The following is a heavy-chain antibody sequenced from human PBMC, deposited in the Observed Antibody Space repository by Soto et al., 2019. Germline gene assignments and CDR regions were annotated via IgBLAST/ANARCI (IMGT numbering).Heavy chain of an antibody. Sequence: PGESLKISWKGSGYSFTTYWIGWVRQMPGKGLEWMGIIYPGDSDTRYSPSFQGQVTMSADKSITTAYLQWSSLRASDTAMYYCARIDYGGNLDYFDYWGQGTLVTVSS. CDR3: ARIDYGGNLDYFDY. J-gene: IGHJ4*02. CDR2: IYPGDSDT. D-gene: IGHD4-17*01. CDR1: GYSFTTYW. V-gene: IGHV5-51*01.